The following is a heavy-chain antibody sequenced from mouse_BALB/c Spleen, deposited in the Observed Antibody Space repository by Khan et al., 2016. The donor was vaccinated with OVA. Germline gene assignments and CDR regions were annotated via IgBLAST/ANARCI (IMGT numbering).Heavy chain of an antibody. CDR3: ARVGYNGTMNC. Sequence: QIQLVQSGPELKKPGETVQISCKASGFTFTNYGMNWVKQAPGKGLKWMGWINTYTGEPTFADDFKGRFAFSLETSASTAYLQINSLKNEDTATYVCARVGYNGTMNCWGQGNSVTVSS. V-gene: IGHV9-3-1*01. CDR1: GFTFTNYG. J-gene: IGHJ4*01. CDR2: INTYTGEP. D-gene: IGHD2-14*01.